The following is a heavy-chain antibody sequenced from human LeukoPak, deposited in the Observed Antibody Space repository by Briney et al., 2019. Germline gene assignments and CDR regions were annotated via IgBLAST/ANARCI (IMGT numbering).Heavy chain of an antibody. V-gene: IGHV3-30-3*01. CDR3: ARVRSRLDYGDYTSYYYYGMDV. D-gene: IGHD4-17*01. CDR1: GFTFSSYA. Sequence: PGGSLRLSCAASGFTFSSYAMHWVRQAPGKGLEWVAVISYDGSNKYYADSVKGRFTISRDNSKNTLYLQMNSLRAEDTAVYYCARVRSRLDYGDYTSYYYYGMDVWGQGTTVTVSS. CDR2: ISYDGSNK. J-gene: IGHJ6*02.